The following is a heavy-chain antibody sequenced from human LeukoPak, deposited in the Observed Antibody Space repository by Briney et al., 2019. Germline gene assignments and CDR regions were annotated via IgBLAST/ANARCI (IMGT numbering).Heavy chain of an antibody. Sequence: GASVKVSCKASGYTSTRHYMNWVRQAPGQGLEWMGKINPSSGGTGYAQKFQGRVTMTRDTSTSTVYMELTSLRSEDTAVYYCARDGLYCTNGVCSSDIWGQGTLVTVSS. CDR1: GYTSTRHY. CDR3: ARDGLYCTNGVCSSDI. J-gene: IGHJ3*02. D-gene: IGHD2-8*01. CDR2: INPSSGGT. V-gene: IGHV1-46*01.